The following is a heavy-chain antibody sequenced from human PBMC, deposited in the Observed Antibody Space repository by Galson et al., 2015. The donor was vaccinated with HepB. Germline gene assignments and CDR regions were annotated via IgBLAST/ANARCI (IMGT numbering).Heavy chain of an antibody. CDR3: VRGTTAPDY. D-gene: IGHD2/OR15-2a*01. Sequence: SLRLSCAXXXFTFTSYGMSWVRQAPGKGLECVSAISRGGDTSDYADSVKGRFTVSRDSSTNTLYLQMNGLRADDTAIYYCVRGTTAPDYWGQVTLVTVSS. V-gene: IGHV3-23*01. J-gene: IGHJ4*02. CDR2: ISRGGDTS. CDR1: XFTFTSYG.